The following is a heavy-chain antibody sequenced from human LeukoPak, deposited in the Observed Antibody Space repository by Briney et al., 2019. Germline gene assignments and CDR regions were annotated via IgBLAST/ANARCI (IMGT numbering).Heavy chain of an antibody. V-gene: IGHV3-9*01. CDR2: ISWNSGSI. J-gene: IGHJ4*02. D-gene: IGHD6-19*01. CDR1: GFTFDDYA. CDR3: AKEGGWTSFDY. Sequence: GGSLRLSCAASGFTFDDYAMHWVRQAPGKGLEWVSGISWNSGSIGYADSVKGRFTISRDNAKNSLYLQMNSLRAEDTALYYCAKEGGWTSFDYWSQGTLVTVSS.